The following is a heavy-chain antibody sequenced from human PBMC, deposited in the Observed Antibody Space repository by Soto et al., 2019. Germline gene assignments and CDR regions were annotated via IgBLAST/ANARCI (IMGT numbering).Heavy chain of an antibody. CDR1: GGSFSGYY. J-gene: IGHJ4*02. Sequence: SETLSLTCAVYGGSFSGYYWSWIRQPPGKGLEWIGEINHSGSTNYNPSLKSRVTISVDTSKNQFSLKLSSVTAADTAVYYCASPEYDFWSGYRFDYWGQGTLVTVSS. D-gene: IGHD3-3*01. V-gene: IGHV4-34*01. CDR3: ASPEYDFWSGYRFDY. CDR2: INHSGST.